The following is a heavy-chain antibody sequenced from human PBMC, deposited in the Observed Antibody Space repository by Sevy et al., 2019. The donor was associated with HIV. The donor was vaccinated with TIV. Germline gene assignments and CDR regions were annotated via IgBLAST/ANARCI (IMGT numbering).Heavy chain of an antibody. CDR3: ARQSYYDFWSGYYTPDDAFDI. V-gene: IGHV4-59*08. J-gene: IGHJ3*02. Sequence: SETLSLTCTVSGGSISSYYWSWIRQPPGKGLEWIGYIYYSGSTNYNPPLKSRVTISVDTSKNQFSLKLSSVTAADTAVYYCARQSYYDFWSGYYTPDDAFDIWGQGTMVTVSS. CDR2: IYYSGST. CDR1: GGSISSYY. D-gene: IGHD3-3*01.